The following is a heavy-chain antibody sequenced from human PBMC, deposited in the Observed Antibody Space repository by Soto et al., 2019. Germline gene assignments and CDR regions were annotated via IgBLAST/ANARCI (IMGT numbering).Heavy chain of an antibody. Sequence: SETLSLTCTVSGGSISSGDYYWSWIRQPPGKGLEWIGYIYYSGSTNYNPSLKSRVTISVDTSKNQFSLKLSSVTAADTAVYCCARDLGDYYYYYGMDVWGQGTTVTVSS. V-gene: IGHV4-61*08. CDR2: IYYSGST. CDR3: ARDLGDYYYYYGMDV. J-gene: IGHJ6*02. D-gene: IGHD4-17*01. CDR1: GGSISSGDYY.